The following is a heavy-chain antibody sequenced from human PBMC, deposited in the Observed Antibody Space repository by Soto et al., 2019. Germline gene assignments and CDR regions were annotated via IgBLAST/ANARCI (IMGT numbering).Heavy chain of an antibody. J-gene: IGHJ4*01. D-gene: IGHD1-26*01. CDR3: ANLIVFHSSYYHDY. Sequence: PSETLSLTCAVYGVPFSGYYWSWIRQSPGKGLELIGEINHSGNTNYNPSLKGRVTMLVDTSKSQFSLSLSSVTAADTAVYYCANLIVFHSSYYHDYWGHGTLVT. CDR2: INHSGNT. CDR1: GVPFSGYY. V-gene: IGHV4-34*01.